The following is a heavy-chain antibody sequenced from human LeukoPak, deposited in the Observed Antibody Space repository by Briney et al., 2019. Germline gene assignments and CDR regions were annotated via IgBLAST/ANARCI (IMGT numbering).Heavy chain of an antibody. V-gene: IGHV5-51*01. CDR2: SYPGDSDT. CDR3: ASGLNAYYDILTGYGLFDY. J-gene: IGHJ4*02. Sequence: GESLKISRKGSGYSFTSYWIGWVRQMPGKGLEWMGISYPGDSDTRYSPSFQGQVTISADKSISTAYLQWSSLKASDTAMYYCASGLNAYYDILTGYGLFDYWGQGTLVTVSS. CDR1: GYSFTSYW. D-gene: IGHD3-9*01.